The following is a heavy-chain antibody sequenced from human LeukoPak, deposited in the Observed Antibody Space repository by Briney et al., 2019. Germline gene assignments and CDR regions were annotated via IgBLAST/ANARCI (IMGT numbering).Heavy chain of an antibody. CDR1: GFSFTSHS. D-gene: IGHD3-22*01. V-gene: IGHV3-64*01. Sequence: PGGSLRLSCAGSGFSFTSHSMHWVRQAPGKGLEYVSAISPNANSRYYASSVKGRFTISRDMSKNTMFLQMRSLGVEDMAVYYCAREYLNSGYSEGYDAFDIWGPGTMVTVSP. CDR2: ISPNANSR. J-gene: IGHJ3*02. CDR3: AREYLNSGYSEGYDAFDI.